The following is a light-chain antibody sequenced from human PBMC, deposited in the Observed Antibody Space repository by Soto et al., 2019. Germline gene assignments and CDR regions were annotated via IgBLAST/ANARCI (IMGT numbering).Light chain of an antibody. CDR3: QQYGNSPRYS. V-gene: IGKV3-20*01. CDR2: GTS. Sequence: ELVLTQSPGTLSLALGERATLSCRASQSVSSNYLAWYQQNPGQAPRLLIYGTSSRSTGIPDRFSGSVSGTDFTLTISRLETEDFAVYYCQQYGNSPRYSFGQGTKLEIK. J-gene: IGKJ2*03. CDR1: QSVSSNY.